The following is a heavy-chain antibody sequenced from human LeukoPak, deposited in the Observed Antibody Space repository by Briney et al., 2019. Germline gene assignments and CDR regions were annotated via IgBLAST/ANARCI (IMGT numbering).Heavy chain of an antibody. Sequence: GGSLRLSCAASGFTFSNAWMSWVRQAPGKGLEWVGRIKSKTDGGTTDYAAPVKGRFTISRDDSKNTLYLQMNSLKTEDTAVYYCTSRGTAHDYVWGSYRWYYFDYWGQGTLVTVSS. CDR3: TSRGTAHDYVWGSYRWYYFDY. CDR1: GFTFSNAW. V-gene: IGHV3-15*01. J-gene: IGHJ4*02. D-gene: IGHD3-16*02. CDR2: IKSKTDGGTT.